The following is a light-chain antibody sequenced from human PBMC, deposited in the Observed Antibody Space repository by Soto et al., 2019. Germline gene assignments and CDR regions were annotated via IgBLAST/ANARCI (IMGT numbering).Light chain of an antibody. Sequence: EIGLTQSPATHCLSPGERATLSCRASQSVSRDLLWYQQKPGQPPRLLSYDATNRATGIPARFSGSGYGTDFTLTITSLEHEEFRGYYCQQRSNGHRSCGQGTRLEMK. CDR2: DAT. V-gene: IGKV3-11*01. CDR3: QQRSNGHRS. CDR1: QSVSRD. J-gene: IGKJ5*01.